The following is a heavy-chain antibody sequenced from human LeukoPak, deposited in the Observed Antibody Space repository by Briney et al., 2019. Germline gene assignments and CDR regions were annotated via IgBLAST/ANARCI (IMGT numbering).Heavy chain of an antibody. J-gene: IGHJ4*02. CDR2: AYYSGST. CDR3: ARVGYSSGWYQYYFDS. CDR1: GGSISDFY. Sequence: SETLSLTCAVSGGSISDFYWSWIRQSPGKGLEWIGYAYYSGSTNYNPSLKSRVTISVDVSKRQFSLKLTSMTAADTAVYYCARVGYSSGWYQYYFDSWGQGTLVTVSS. D-gene: IGHD6-19*01. V-gene: IGHV4-59*08.